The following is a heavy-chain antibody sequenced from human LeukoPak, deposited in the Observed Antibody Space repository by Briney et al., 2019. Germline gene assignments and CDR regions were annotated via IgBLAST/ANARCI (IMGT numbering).Heavy chain of an antibody. D-gene: IGHD1-20*01. V-gene: IGHV1-2*02. CDR3: ARGGRSSYNRNAGEIDP. J-gene: IGHJ5*02. CDR1: GYTFTVYY. CDR2: IDPNSGGT. Sequence: GASVKVSCKASGYTFTVYYMHWVRQAPGQGLEWMGWIDPNSGGTNYAQKYQGRVTMTRDTSISTAYMELSRLRSDDTAVYYCARGGRSSYNRNAGEIDPSGERTLVSASS.